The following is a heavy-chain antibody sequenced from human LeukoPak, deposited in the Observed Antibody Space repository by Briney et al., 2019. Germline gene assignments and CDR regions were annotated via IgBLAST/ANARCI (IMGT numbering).Heavy chain of an antibody. J-gene: IGHJ5*02. V-gene: IGHV4-59*11. CDR1: GASISSQY. Sequence: SETLSLTCSVSGASISSQYWTWIRQPPGKGLEWIGYIYNSGSTNYNPSLKSRVTMSIDTSKNQFSLRLTSVTAADTAVYYCARRRIDSMYNWFDPWGQGTLVIVTS. CDR3: ARRRIDSMYNWFDP. D-gene: IGHD2-21*01. CDR2: IYNSGST.